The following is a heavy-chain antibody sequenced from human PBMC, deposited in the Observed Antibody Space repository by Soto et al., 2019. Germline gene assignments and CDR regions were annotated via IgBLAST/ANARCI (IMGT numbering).Heavy chain of an antibody. CDR1: GFTFSSYA. V-gene: IGHV3-23*01. CDR3: EKDWGYCGGHCYSDAFDI. D-gene: IGHD2-21*02. Sequence: GGSLRLSCAASGFTFSSYAMSWVRQAPGKGLGWVSAISGSGGSTYYADSVKGRFTISRDNSKNTLYLQMNSLRAEDTAVYYCEKDWGYCGGHCYSDAFDIWGQGTMVTVSS. J-gene: IGHJ3*02. CDR2: ISGSGGST.